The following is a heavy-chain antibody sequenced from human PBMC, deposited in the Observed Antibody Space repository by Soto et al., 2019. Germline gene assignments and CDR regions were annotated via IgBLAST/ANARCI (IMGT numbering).Heavy chain of an antibody. V-gene: IGHV4-39*01. CDR2: IYYSGST. D-gene: IGHD3-9*01. Sequence: SETLSLTCTVSGGSISSSSYYWGWIRQPPGKGLEWIASIYYSGSTYYNPSPKSRVTISVDTSKNQFSLKLSSVTAADTAVYYCARHRGYYDILTGYYTELNFDYWGQGTLVTVSS. J-gene: IGHJ4*02. CDR1: GGSISSSSYY. CDR3: ARHRGYYDILTGYYTELNFDY.